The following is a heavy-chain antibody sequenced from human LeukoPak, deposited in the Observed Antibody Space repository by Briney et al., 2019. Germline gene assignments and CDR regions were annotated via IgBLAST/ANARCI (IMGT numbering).Heavy chain of an antibody. J-gene: IGHJ4*02. V-gene: IGHV4-4*07. CDR1: GDSISSYY. CDR2: IYTSGTT. CDR3: ARDQSWNYFDH. D-gene: IGHD3-3*01. Sequence: PWETLSLTCTVSGDSISSYYWSWIRQPAGKGLEWIGRIYTSGTTNYNASLKSRVTMSVDTSKNQFSLKLSSVTAADTAVYYCARDQSWNYFDHWGQGILVTVSS.